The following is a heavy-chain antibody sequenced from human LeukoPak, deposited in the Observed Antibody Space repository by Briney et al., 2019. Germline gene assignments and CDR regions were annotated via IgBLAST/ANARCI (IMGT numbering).Heavy chain of an antibody. Sequence: PGGSLRLSCAASGFTFSSYAMSWVRQAPGKGLEWVSVIYSGGSTYYADSVKGRFTISRDNSKNTLYLQMNSLRAEDTAVYYCAREIYGSSGYYYEEENYYYGMDVWGQGTTVTVSS. CDR1: GFTFSSYA. CDR2: IYSGGST. V-gene: IGHV3-66*01. D-gene: IGHD3-22*01. J-gene: IGHJ6*02. CDR3: AREIYGSSGYYYEEENYYYGMDV.